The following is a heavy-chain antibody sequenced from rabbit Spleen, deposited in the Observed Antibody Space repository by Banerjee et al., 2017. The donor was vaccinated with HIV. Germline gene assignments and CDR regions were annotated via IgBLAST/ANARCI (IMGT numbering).Heavy chain of an antibody. CDR2: IDVGSSGFT. D-gene: IGHD8-1*01. Sequence: VESGGDLVKPGAPLTLTCTASGVSFSFSNYMCWVRQAPGKGLEWIGCIDVGSSGFTYFANWAKGRFTISKTSSTTVTLQMTSLTAADTATYFCARDAATSFSSYGMDLWGQGTSSPS. CDR3: ARDAATSFSSYGMDL. CDR1: GVSFSFSNY. J-gene: IGHJ6*01. V-gene: IGHV1S40*01.